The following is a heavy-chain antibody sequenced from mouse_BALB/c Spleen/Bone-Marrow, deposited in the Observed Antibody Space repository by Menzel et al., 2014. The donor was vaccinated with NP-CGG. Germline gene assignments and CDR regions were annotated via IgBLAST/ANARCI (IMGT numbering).Heavy chain of an antibody. J-gene: IGHJ2*01. V-gene: IGHV14-3*02. CDR3: ARIYYYGRGYFDY. CDR2: NDPANGNT. Sequence: EVQLQQSGAELVKPGASVKLSCTASGFNIKDTYMHWVKQRPEQGLEWIGRNDPANGNTKYDPKFQGKATITADTSSNTAYLQLSSLTSEDTAVYYCARIYYYGRGYFDYWGQGTTLTVSS. D-gene: IGHD1-1*01. CDR1: GFNIKDTY.